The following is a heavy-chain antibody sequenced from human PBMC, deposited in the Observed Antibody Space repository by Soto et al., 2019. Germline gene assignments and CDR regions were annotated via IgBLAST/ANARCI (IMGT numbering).Heavy chain of an antibody. Sequence: GGSLRLSCAASGFTVSSNYMSWVRQAPGKGLEWVSVIYSGGSTYYADSVKGRFTISRDNSKNTLYLQMNSLRAEDTAVYYCARDGGRLRLKVVDYWGQGTLVTVSS. CDR3: ARDGGRLRLKVVDY. CDR2: IYSGGST. CDR1: GFTVSSNY. V-gene: IGHV3-66*01. J-gene: IGHJ4*02. D-gene: IGHD5-12*01.